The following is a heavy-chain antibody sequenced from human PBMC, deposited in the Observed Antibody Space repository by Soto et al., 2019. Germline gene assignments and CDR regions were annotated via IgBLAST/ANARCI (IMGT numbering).Heavy chain of an antibody. D-gene: IGHD1-20*01. CDR3: ARGPITQTSFIDH. V-gene: IGHV3-30-3*01. J-gene: IGHJ4*02. Sequence: GSRSLSCVAAGFTLSSYRMHWVRQAPGKGLEWVTVISYDGGNQYYADSVKGRFTISRDNSKDTLYPQMHSLRSDDTAVYFCARGPITQTSFIDHWGQGTLVTVSS. CDR2: ISYDGGNQ. CDR1: GFTLSSYR.